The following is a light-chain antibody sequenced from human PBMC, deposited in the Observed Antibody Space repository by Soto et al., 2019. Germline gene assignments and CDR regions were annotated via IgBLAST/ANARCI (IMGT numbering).Light chain of an antibody. V-gene: IGLV2-14*01. CDR3: SSYTSSSTLEGYV. CDR1: SSDVGGYNY. Sequence: LTQPASVSGAPGQSITISCTGTSSDVGGYNYVSWYQQHPGKAPKLMIYDVSNRPSGVSNRFSGSKSGNTASLTISGLQAEDEADYYCSSYTSSSTLEGYVFGTGTKVTVL. J-gene: IGLJ1*01. CDR2: DVS.